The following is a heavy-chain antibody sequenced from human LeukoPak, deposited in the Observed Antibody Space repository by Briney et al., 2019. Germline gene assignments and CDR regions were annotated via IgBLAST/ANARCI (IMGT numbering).Heavy chain of an antibody. CDR3: ARPELPGWSVFFDF. D-gene: IGHD2-15*01. CDR2: INSGGTPI. Sequence: GGSLRLSCAASGFIFSNYEMNWVRQAPGKGLEWISYINSGGTPIYYADSVKGRFTVSRDNAEKSLYLQMNSLRAEDTAVYYCARPELPGWSVFFDFWGQGTLVTVSS. CDR1: GFIFSNYE. V-gene: IGHV3-48*03. J-gene: IGHJ4*02.